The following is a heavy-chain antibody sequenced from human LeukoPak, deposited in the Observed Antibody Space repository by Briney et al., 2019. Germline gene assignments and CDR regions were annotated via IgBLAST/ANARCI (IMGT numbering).Heavy chain of an antibody. D-gene: IGHD3-3*01. CDR3: TRDRTYYDFWSGYLDY. CDR2: IRSKAYGGTT. V-gene: IGHV3-49*04. CDR1: GFPFGDYA. J-gene: IGHJ4*02. Sequence: PGRSLSLSCTASGFPFGDYAMSWVRQAPGKGLEGVGFIRSKAYGGTTEYAASVKGRFTISRDDSKSIAYLQMNSLKTEDTAVYYCTRDRTYYDFWSGYLDYWGQGTLVTVSS.